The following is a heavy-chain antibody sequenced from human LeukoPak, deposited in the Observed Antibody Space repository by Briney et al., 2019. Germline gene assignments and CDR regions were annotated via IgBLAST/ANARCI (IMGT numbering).Heavy chain of an antibody. CDR2: INPNSGGT. CDR3: ARDPTGDYYYYYGMDV. CDR1: GYTFTGYY. D-gene: IGHD7-27*01. Sequence: ASVKVPCKASGYTFTGYYMHWVRQAPGQGLEWMGWINPNSGGTNYAQKFQGRVTMTRDTSISTAYMELSRLRSDDTAVYYCARDPTGDYYYYYGMDVWGQGTTVTVSS. V-gene: IGHV1-2*02. J-gene: IGHJ6*02.